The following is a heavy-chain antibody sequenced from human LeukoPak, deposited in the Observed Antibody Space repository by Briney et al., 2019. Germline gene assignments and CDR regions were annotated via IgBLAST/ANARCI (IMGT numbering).Heavy chain of an antibody. CDR3: ARGSKAAPGTFDY. CDR1: GGSISSYY. D-gene: IGHD6-25*01. CDR2: IYYTGST. J-gene: IGHJ4*02. Sequence: SETLSLTCTVSGGSISSYYWSWIRQPPGKGLEWIGYIYYTGSTDYNPSLKSRVAISVDTSKNQFSLKLSSVTAADTAVYYCARGSKAAPGTFDYWGQGALVTVSS. V-gene: IGHV4-59*01.